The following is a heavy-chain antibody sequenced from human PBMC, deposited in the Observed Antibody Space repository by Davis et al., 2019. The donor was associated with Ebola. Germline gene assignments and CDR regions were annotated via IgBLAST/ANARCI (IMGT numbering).Heavy chain of an antibody. Sequence: SLKISCAASGFTFSDYYMTWIRQAPGKGLEWVSGISWNSGSIGYAESVRGRFTISRDNARNSLYLQMNSLTVEDTAIYYCAKDSSVGFDYFDYWGRGTLVTVSS. J-gene: IGHJ4*02. CDR2: ISWNSGSI. D-gene: IGHD6-6*01. V-gene: IGHV3-9*01. CDR3: AKDSSVGFDYFDY. CDR1: GFTFSDYY.